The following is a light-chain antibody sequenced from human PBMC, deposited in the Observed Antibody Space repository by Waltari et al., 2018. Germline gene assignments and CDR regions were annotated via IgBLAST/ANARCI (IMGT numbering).Light chain of an antibody. J-gene: IGKJ2*01. CDR1: QRISTW. CDR2: PAS. CDR3: QVYNNDMYT. V-gene: IGKV1-5*03. Sequence: DIQMTQSPSTLSASVGDRVIITCRASQRISTWLAWYQHKPGKVPKLQISPASNLESGVPSRLSGSGSGTDFTLTINSLQPDDFATYYCQVYNNDMYTFGQGTKLEIK.